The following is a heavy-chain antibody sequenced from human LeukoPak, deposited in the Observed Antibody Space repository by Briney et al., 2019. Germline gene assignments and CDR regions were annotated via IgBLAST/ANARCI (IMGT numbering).Heavy chain of an antibody. CDR1: GYSISSGYY. V-gene: IGHV4-38-2*02. D-gene: IGHD4-11*01. Sequence: PSETLSLTCTVSGYSISSGYYWGWIRQPPGKGLEWIGSIYHSGSTYYNPSLKSRVTISVDTSKNQFSLKLSSVTAADTAVYYCARGSKLSPSAFDIWGQGTMVTVSS. J-gene: IGHJ3*02. CDR3: ARGSKLSPSAFDI. CDR2: IYHSGST.